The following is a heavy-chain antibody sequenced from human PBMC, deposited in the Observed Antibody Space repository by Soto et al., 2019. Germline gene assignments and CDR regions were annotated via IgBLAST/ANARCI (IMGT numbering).Heavy chain of an antibody. CDR3: ARARRGYSYGFFY. D-gene: IGHD5-18*01. Sequence: PSETLSLTCTVSGGSISSGDYYWSWIRQPPGKGLEWIGYIYYSGSTYYNPSLKSRVTISVDTSKNQFSLKLSSVTAADTAVYYCARARRGYSYGFFYWGRGTLVTVSS. V-gene: IGHV4-30-4*01. CDR2: IYYSGST. J-gene: IGHJ4*02. CDR1: GGSISSGDYY.